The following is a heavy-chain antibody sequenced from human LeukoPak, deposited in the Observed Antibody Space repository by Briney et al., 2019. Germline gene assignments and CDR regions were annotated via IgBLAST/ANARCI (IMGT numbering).Heavy chain of an antibody. V-gene: IGHV3-30*04. J-gene: IGHJ4*02. Sequence: GGSLRLSCAASGFTFSSYAMHWVRQAPGKGLEWVAVISYDGSNKYYADSVKGRFTISRDNSKNTLYLQMNSLRAEDTAVYYCARDPRNFYYYDSSGYPEYWGQGTLVTVSS. D-gene: IGHD3-22*01. CDR2: ISYDGSNK. CDR1: GFTFSSYA. CDR3: ARDPRNFYYYDSSGYPEY.